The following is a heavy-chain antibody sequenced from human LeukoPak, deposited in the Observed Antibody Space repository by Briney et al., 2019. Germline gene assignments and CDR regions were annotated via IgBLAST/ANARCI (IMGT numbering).Heavy chain of an antibody. CDR2: ISSSSSTI. J-gene: IGHJ6*04. V-gene: IGHV3-48*04. CDR3: AELGITMIGGV. CDR1: GFTFSSYS. Sequence: GGSLTLSCAASGFTFSSYSMNWVRQAPGKGLEWVSYISSSSSTIYYADSVKGRFTISRDNAKNSLYLQMNSLRAEDTAVYYCAELGITMIGGVWGKGTTVTISS. D-gene: IGHD3-10*02.